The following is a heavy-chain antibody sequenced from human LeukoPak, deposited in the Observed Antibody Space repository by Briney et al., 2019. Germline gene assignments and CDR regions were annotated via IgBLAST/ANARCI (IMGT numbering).Heavy chain of an antibody. Sequence: PGGSLRLSCAASGFTFSSYAMSWVRQAPGKGLEWVSVLSAGSTVRYYADSVKGRITVSRDNSKNTLYLQMTNLRVEDTVVYYCARGVGQDAFDIWGQGAMVTVSS. CDR3: ARGVGQDAFDI. J-gene: IGHJ3*02. CDR2: LSAGSTVR. V-gene: IGHV3-23*01. D-gene: IGHD1-26*01. CDR1: GFTFSSYA.